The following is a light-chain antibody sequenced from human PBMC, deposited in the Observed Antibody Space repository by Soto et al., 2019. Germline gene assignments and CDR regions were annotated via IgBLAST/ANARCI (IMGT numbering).Light chain of an antibody. CDR3: QQYNSYSWT. J-gene: IGKJ1*01. Sequence: DIQMTQSPFSVSASVGDRVTSTCLACQGISSWLAWYQQKPGKAPKLLIYDASSLESGVPSRFSGSGSGTEFTLTISSLQPDDFATYYCQQYNSYSWTFGQGTKVDIK. CDR1: QGISSW. CDR2: DAS. V-gene: IGKV1-5*01.